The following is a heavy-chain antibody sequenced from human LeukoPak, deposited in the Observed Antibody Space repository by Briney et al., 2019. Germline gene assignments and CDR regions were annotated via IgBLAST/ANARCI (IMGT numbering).Heavy chain of an antibody. CDR1: GYIFTSYW. CDR2: IYPGDSDT. J-gene: IGHJ6*02. V-gene: IGHV5-51*01. D-gene: IGHD3-9*01. CDR3: ALLSYDILTGYPKDYYYYYGMDV. Sequence: GESLKISCKGSGYIFTSYWIGWVRQMPGKGLEWMGIIYPGDSDTRYSPSFQGQVTISADKSISTAYLQWSSLKASETAMYYCALLSYDILTGYPKDYYYYYGMDVWGQGTTVTVSS.